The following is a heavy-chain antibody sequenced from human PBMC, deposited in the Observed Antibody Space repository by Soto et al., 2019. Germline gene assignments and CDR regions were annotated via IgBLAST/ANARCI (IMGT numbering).Heavy chain of an antibody. CDR2: IYYSGST. V-gene: IGHV4-30-4*01. D-gene: IGHD2-15*01. CDR3: ASRGTTTYCSGGSCYARGFDY. CDR1: GGSISSGDYY. J-gene: IGHJ4*02. Sequence: QVQLQESGPGLVKPSQTLSLTCTVSGGSISSGDYYWSWIRQPPGKGLEWIGYIYYSGSTYYNPSLKSRVTISVDTSKNQFSLKLSSVTAADTAEYYCASRGTTTYCSGGSCYARGFDYWGQGTLVTVSS.